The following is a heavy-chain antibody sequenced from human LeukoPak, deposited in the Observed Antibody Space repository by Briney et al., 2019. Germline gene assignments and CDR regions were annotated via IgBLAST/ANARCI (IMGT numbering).Heavy chain of an antibody. CDR3: ARVGDHFHWYLDL. D-gene: IGHD3-10*01. V-gene: IGHV3-53*01. Sequence: PGGSLRLSCAASGFTVSTNYVNWVRQAPGKGLEWVSILYSGSDTYYADSVKGRFTISRDSSKNILFLQMNNLRAEDAAVYYCARVGDHFHWYLDLWGRGTLVTVSS. J-gene: IGHJ2*01. CDR1: GFTVSTNY. CDR2: LYSGSDT.